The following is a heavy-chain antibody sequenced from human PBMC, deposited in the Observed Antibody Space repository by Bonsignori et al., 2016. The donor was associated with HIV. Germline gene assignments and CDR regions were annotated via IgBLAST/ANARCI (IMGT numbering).Heavy chain of an antibody. CDR2: IYYSGST. D-gene: IGHD3-3*01. Sequence: WIRQPPGKGLEWIGYIYYSGSTNYNPSLKSRVTISVDTSKNQFSLKLSSVTAADTAVYYCARNFQDYDPFYYYYYMDVWGKGTTVTVSS. CDR3: ARNFQDYDPFYYYYYMDV. V-gene: IGHV4-59*01. J-gene: IGHJ6*03.